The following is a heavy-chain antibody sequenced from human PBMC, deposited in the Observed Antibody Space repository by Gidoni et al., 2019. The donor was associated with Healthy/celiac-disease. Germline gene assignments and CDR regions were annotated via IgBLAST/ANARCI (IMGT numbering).Heavy chain of an antibody. V-gene: IGHV1-2*02. CDR3: AKATVNWFDP. D-gene: IGHD4-17*01. CDR2: ITPNSGGT. J-gene: IGHJ5*02. Sequence: QVQLVQSGAEVKKPGASVQVSCQASGYTFTGSYMHWLRQAPGQGLEWMGWITPNSGGTNYAQKFQGRVTMTRDTSISTAYMELSRLRSDDTAVYYCAKATVNWFDPWGQGTLVTVSS. CDR1: GYTFTGSY.